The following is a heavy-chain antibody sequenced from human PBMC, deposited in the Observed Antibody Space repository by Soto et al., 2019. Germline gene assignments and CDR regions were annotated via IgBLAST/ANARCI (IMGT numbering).Heavy chain of an antibody. J-gene: IGHJ6*02. CDR3: ARALERRGGIDYYYYGMDV. D-gene: IGHD1-1*01. CDR2: IIPIFGTA. CDR1: GGTFSSYA. Sequence: QVQLVQSGAEVKKPGSSVMVSCKASGGTFSSYAISWVREAPGQGLEWMGGIIPIFGTANYAQKFQGRVTITADESTSTAYMELSSLRSEDTAVYYCARALERRGGIDYYYYGMDVWGQGTTVTVSS. V-gene: IGHV1-69*01.